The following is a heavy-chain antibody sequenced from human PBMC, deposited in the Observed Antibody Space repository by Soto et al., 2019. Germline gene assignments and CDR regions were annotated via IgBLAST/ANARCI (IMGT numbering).Heavy chain of an antibody. J-gene: IGHJ5*02. CDR2: FDPEDGET. V-gene: IGHV1-24*01. Sequence: ASVKVSCKVSGYTLTELSMHWVRQAPGKGLEWMGGFDPEDGETIYAQKFQGRVTMTEDTSTDTAYMELSSLRSEDTAVYYCAILIPAAIPPHWSDPWRQGPLVTSPQ. CDR3: AILIPAAIPPHWSDP. CDR1: GYTLTELS. D-gene: IGHD2-2*01.